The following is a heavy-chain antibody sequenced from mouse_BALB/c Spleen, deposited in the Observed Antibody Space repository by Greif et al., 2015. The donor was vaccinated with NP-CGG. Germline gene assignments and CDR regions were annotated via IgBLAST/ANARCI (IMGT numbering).Heavy chain of an antibody. CDR2: ICRGGST. V-gene: IGHV2-5*01. J-gene: IGHJ2*01. D-gene: IGHD2-3*01. CDR1: GFSLTSYG. CDR3: ARGYDGYYGFDY. Sequence: VKLQESGPGLVQPSQSLSITCTVSGFSLTSYGVHWVRQSPGKGLEWLGVICRGGSTDYNAAFMSRLSITKDNSKSQVFLKMNSLQADDTAIYYCARGYDGYYGFDYWGQGTTLTVSS.